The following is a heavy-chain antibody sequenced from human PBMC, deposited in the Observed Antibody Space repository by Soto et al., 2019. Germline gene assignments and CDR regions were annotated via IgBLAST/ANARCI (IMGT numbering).Heavy chain of an antibody. CDR2: IHDSRST. Sequence: QVQLQESGPGLVKPSETLSLTCTVSGGSISSHHWSWIRQPPGKGPECIGSIHDSRSTTYNPSLKSRVTISVDTSKNQFSLSMTSVTAADTAVYYCARGGASSIWLDYWGQGILVTVSS. V-gene: IGHV4-59*11. D-gene: IGHD6-13*01. CDR3: ARGGASSIWLDY. J-gene: IGHJ4*02. CDR1: GGSISSHH.